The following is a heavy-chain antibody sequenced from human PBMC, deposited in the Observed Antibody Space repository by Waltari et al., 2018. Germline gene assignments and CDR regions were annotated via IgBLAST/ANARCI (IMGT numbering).Heavy chain of an antibody. CDR3: AKYVKYYYAMDV. D-gene: IGHD3-16*01. V-gene: IGHV4-61*01. J-gene: IGHJ6*02. CDR2: IDYSGNT. Sequence: QVQLHESGPGLVKPSETLSLTCTVSGDSVTRGNYYWSWIRQPPGRGLEWIGYIDYSGNTNSNPSLKTRLTISLDTSRNQFSLQMSSVTAADTAVYYCAKYVKYYYAMDVWGQGTTVTVSS. CDR1: GDSVTRGNYY.